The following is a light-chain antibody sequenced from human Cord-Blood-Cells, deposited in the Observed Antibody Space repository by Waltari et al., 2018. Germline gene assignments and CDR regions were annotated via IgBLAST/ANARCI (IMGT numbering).Light chain of an antibody. CDR2: DAS. CDR3: QQYRT. J-gene: IGKJ1*01. Sequence: DIQMTQSPSTLSASVGDRVTITCRASQSISSWLAWYQQKPGKAPKPLIYDASSLESGVPSRFSGSGSGTEFTLTISSLQPDDFATYYCQQYRTFGQGTKVEIK. V-gene: IGKV1-5*01. CDR1: QSISSW.